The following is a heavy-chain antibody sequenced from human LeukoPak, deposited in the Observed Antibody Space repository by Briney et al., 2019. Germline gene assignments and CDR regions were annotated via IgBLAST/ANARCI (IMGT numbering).Heavy chain of an antibody. V-gene: IGHV3-66*01. J-gene: IGHJ4*02. CDR1: GFTVSSNY. D-gene: IGHD5-12*01. Sequence: GGSLRLSCAASGFTVSSNYMSWVRQAPGKGLEWVSVIYSGGSTYYADSVKGRFTISRDNSKNTLYLQMNSLRAEDTAVYYCARAPGRYDSGYWGQGTLVTVSS. CDR3: ARAPGRYDSGY. CDR2: IYSGGST.